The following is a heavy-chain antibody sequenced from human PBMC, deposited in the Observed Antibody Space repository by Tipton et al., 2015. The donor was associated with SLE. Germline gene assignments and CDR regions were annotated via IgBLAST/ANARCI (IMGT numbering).Heavy chain of an antibody. D-gene: IGHD3-3*01. CDR2: IYYSGST. J-gene: IGHJ5*02. CDR1: GGSISSHY. Sequence: GLVKPSETLSLTCTVSGGSISSHYWSWIRQPPGKGLEWIGYIYYSGSTNYNPSLKSRVTISVDTSKNQFSLKLSSVTAADTAVYYCARDQIFGASWWCDPWVQGTLVTVSS. V-gene: IGHV4-59*11. CDR3: ARDQIFGASWWCDP.